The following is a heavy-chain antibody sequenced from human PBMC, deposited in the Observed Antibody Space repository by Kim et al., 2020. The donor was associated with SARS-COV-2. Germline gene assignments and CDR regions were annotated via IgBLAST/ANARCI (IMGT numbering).Heavy chain of an antibody. D-gene: IGHD3-22*01. Sequence: SETLSLTCTVSGGSISSGGYYWSWIRQHPGKGLEWIGYIYYSGSTYYNPSLKSRVTISVDTSKNQFSLKLSSVTAADTAVYYCARGLDSSGYYYTYFDYWGQGTLVTVSS. CDR1: GGSISSGGYY. CDR2: IYYSGST. CDR3: ARGLDSSGYYYTYFDY. J-gene: IGHJ4*02. V-gene: IGHV4-31*03.